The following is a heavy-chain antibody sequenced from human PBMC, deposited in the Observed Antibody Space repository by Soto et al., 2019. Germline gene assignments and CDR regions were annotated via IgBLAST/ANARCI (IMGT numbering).Heavy chain of an antibody. D-gene: IGHD6-13*01. CDR3: VASLAASGLNWLDP. CDR1: GGSISDKY. V-gene: IGHV4-4*07. Sequence: SETLSLTRPVSGGSISDKYWNWVRHPPAKGLEWIGLIFANGHTDYNPSLKSRVTMSVDASKNQFSLRLTSMTAADTAVYYCVASLAASGLNWLDPWGRGTLVT. CDR2: IFANGHT. J-gene: IGHJ5*02.